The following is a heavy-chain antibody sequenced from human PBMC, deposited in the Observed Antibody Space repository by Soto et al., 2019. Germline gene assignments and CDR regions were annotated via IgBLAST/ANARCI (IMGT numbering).Heavy chain of an antibody. CDR3: ARDRDWSLDL. CDR1: GFTFSSYS. D-gene: IGHD3-10*01. CDR2: ISSSSSDI. V-gene: IGHV3-21*01. Sequence: GSLRLSCAVSGFTFSSYSMNWVRQAPGKGLGWVSSISSSSSDIYFADSVKGRFTISRDNAKNSLYLQMRSLRAEDTDVYYCARDRDWSLDLWGRGTLVTVSS. J-gene: IGHJ2*01.